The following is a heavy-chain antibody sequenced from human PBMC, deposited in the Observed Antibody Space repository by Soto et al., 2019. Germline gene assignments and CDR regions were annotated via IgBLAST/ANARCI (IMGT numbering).Heavy chain of an antibody. D-gene: IGHD5-18*01. CDR3: ARGIQLWPRGDYFDY. Sequence: EVQLVESGGGLIQPGGSLRLSCAASGFTVSSNYMSWVRQAPGKGLEWVSVIYSGGSTYYADSVKGRFTISRDNSKNTLYLQMNSLRAEDTAVYYCARGIQLWPRGDYFDYWGQGTLVTVSS. J-gene: IGHJ4*02. CDR1: GFTVSSNY. CDR2: IYSGGST. V-gene: IGHV3-53*01.